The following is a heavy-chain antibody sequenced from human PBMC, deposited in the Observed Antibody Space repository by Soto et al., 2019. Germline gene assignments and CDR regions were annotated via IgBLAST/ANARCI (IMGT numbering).Heavy chain of an antibody. J-gene: IGHJ6*02. CDR1: GFTFSSYG. V-gene: IGHV3-33*01. Sequence: QVQLVESGGGVVQPGRSLRLSCAASGFTFSSYGMHWVRQAPGKGLEWVAVIWYDGSNKYYADSVKGRFTISRDNSKNTLYLHMNILRAEDTAVYYCAREKKVLGGMDVWGQGTTVTVSS. CDR3: AREKKVLGGMDV. D-gene: IGHD1-20*01. CDR2: IWYDGSNK.